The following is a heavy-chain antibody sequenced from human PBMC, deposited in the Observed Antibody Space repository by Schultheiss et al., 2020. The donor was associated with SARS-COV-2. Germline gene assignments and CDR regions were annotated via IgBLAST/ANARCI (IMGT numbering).Heavy chain of an antibody. V-gene: IGHV3-23*01. CDR1: GFTFSSYS. CDR3: AKDPDYSKPSNFDY. CDR2: ISGSGGST. J-gene: IGHJ4*02. D-gene: IGHD4-11*01. Sequence: GESLKISCAASGFTFSSYSMNWVRQAPGKGLEWVSAISGSGGSTYYADSVKGRFTISRDNSKNTLYLQMNSLRAEDTAVYYCAKDPDYSKPSNFDYWGQGTLVTVSS.